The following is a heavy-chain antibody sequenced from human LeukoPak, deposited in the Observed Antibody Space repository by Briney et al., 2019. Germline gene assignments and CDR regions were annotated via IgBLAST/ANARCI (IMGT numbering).Heavy chain of an antibody. V-gene: IGHV1-69*01. Sequence: ASVKVSCKASGGTFSSYAISWVRQAPGQGLEWMGEIIPIFGTANYAQKFQGRVTITADESTSTAYMELSSLRSEDTAVYYCARLIPHYYDSSGPNWFDPWGQGTLVSVSS. CDR2: IIPIFGTA. CDR1: GGTFSSYA. CDR3: ARLIPHYYDSSGPNWFDP. J-gene: IGHJ5*02. D-gene: IGHD3-22*01.